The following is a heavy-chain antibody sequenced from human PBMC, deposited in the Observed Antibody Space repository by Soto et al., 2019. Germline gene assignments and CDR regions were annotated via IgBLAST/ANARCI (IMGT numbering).Heavy chain of an antibody. CDR3: AREKWGSGSRWLDP. Sequence: QVQVVQSGAEEKKPGASVKVSCKASGYTYISYSMHWVRQAPGQRLEWMGWINVGNGNTKYSQNFQGRVTINQDTSASTDYMELSSLTSEDTAVYYCAREKWGSGSRWLDPGGQGTLVTVSS. CDR2: INVGNGNT. J-gene: IGHJ5*02. CDR1: GYTYISYS. V-gene: IGHV1-3*05. D-gene: IGHD6-19*01.